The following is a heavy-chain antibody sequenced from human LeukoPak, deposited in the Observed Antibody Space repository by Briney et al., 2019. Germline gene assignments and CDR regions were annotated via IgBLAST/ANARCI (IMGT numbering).Heavy chain of an antibody. CDR3: ASQGDIAAAGAYYYYMDV. CDR2: ISAYNGNT. D-gene: IGHD6-13*01. Sequence: ASVKVSCKASGYTFTSYGISWVRQAPGQGLEWMGWISAYNGNTNYAQKLQGRVTMTTDTSTSTAYMELRSLRSDDTAVYYCASQGDIAAAGAYYYYMDVWGKGTTVTVSS. J-gene: IGHJ6*03. CDR1: GYTFTSYG. V-gene: IGHV1-18*01.